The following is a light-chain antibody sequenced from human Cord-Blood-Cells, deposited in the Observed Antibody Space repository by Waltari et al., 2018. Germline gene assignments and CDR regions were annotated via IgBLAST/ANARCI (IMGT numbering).Light chain of an antibody. J-gene: IGKJ1*01. Sequence: DIQMTQSPSSLSASVADRVTITCRASQSISSYLNWYQQKPGKAPKLLIYAASSLPSGVPSRFSGSGSGTDFTLTISSLQPEDFATYYCQQSYSIPWTFGQGTKVEIK. CDR2: AAS. V-gene: IGKV1-39*01. CDR3: QQSYSIPWT. CDR1: QSISSY.